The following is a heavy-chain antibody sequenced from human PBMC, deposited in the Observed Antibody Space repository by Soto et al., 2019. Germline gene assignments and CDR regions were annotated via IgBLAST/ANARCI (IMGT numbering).Heavy chain of an antibody. CDR2: IYYSGST. Sequence: QVQLQESGPGLVKPSQTLSLTCTVSGDSISSGGYFWNWIRQHPGKGLEWIGYIYYSGSTDYNPSLKSRVTISVDTSKNQFSLKLSSVTAADTAVYYCARDPGIWGQGTLVTVSS. V-gene: IGHV4-31*03. CDR1: GDSISSGGYF. CDR3: ARDPGI. J-gene: IGHJ4*02.